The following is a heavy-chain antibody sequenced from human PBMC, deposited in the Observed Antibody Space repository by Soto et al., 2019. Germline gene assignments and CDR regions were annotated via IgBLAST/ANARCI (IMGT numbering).Heavy chain of an antibody. CDR1: GYTFTSYD. V-gene: IGHV1-8*01. CDR2: MNPNSGNT. J-gene: IGHJ6*02. D-gene: IGHD3-16*01. Sequence: QVQLVQSGAEVKKPGASVKVSCKASGYTFTSYDINWVRQATGQGLEWMGWMNPNSGNTGYAQKFQGRXXMXRXXSISTAYMELSSLRYEDTAVYYCAMRLAYYYGMDVWGQGTTVTVSS. CDR3: AMRLAYYYGMDV.